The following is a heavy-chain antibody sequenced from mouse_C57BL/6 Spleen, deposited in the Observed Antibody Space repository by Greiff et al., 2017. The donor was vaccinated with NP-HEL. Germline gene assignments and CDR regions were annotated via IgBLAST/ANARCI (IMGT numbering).Heavy chain of an antibody. CDR2: INPNNGGT. J-gene: IGHJ2*01. V-gene: IGHV1-26*01. CDR1: GYTFTDYY. Sequence: EVQLQQSGPELVKPGASVKISCKASGYTFTDYYMNWVKQSHGKSLEWIGDINPNNGGTSYNQKFKGKATLTVDKSSSTAYMELRSLTSEDSAVYYCARDTTMVTTSYYFDYWGQGTTLTVSS. D-gene: IGHD2-2*01. CDR3: ARDTTMVTTSYYFDY.